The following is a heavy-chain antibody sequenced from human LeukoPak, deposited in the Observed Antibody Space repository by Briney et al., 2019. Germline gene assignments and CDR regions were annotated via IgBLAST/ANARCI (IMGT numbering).Heavy chain of an antibody. CDR1: GFTFSSYV. CDR2: ISYDGSNK. J-gene: IGHJ4*02. Sequence: GGSLRLSCAASGFTFSSYVMHWVRQAPGKGLEWVAVISYDGSNKYYADSVKGRFTISRDNSKNTLYLQMNSLRAEDTAVYYCARAKLVLSPPHFDYWGQGTLVTVSS. CDR3: ARAKLVLSPPHFDY. D-gene: IGHD4/OR15-4a*01. V-gene: IGHV3-30-3*01.